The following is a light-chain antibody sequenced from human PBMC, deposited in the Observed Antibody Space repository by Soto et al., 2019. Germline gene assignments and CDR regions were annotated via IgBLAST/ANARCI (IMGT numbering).Light chain of an antibody. J-gene: IGKJ4*01. CDR3: QEYNIAPLT. CDR1: QDIRNY. V-gene: IGKV1-27*01. CDR2: GAS. Sequence: DIQMTQSPSSLYASVGDRVTISCRASQDIRNYLAWYQQKPGKVPRLLISGASTLQSGVPSRIGGSGSGTDFTLTISRLQPEDVATYYCQEYNIAPLTFGGGTKVEI.